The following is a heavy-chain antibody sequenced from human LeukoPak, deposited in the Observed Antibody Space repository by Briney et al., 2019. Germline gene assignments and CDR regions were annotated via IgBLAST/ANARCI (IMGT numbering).Heavy chain of an antibody. D-gene: IGHD2-2*01. Sequence: GGSLRLSCAASGFTFSSYAMSWVRQAPGKGLEWVSAISGSGGSTYYADSVKGRFTISRDNSKNTLYLQMNSLRAEDAAVYYCAKGYIIVGRQWYLDLWGRGTLVGVSS. CDR3: AKGYIIVGRQWYLDL. CDR2: ISGSGGST. J-gene: IGHJ2*01. CDR1: GFTFSSYA. V-gene: IGHV3-23*01.